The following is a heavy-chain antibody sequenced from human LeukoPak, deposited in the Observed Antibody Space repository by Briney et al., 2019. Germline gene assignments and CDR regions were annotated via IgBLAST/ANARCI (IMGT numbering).Heavy chain of an antibody. CDR3: ARDRKGYYDSSATGYFQH. J-gene: IGHJ1*01. CDR1: GFTFSSYS. V-gene: IGHV3-21*01. D-gene: IGHD3-22*01. Sequence: PGGSLRLSCAASGFTFSSYSMNWVRQAPGKGLEWVSSISSSSSYIYYADSVKGRFTISRDNAKNSLYLQMNSLRAEDTAVYYCARDRKGYYDSSATGYFQHWGQGTLVTVSS. CDR2: ISSSSSYI.